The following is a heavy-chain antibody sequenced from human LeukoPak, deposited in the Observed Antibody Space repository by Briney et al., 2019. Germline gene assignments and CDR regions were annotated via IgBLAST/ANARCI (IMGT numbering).Heavy chain of an antibody. Sequence: PGGSLRLSCADSGLTFSSYAMSWVCQAPGKGLEWVSAISGSGGSTYYADSVKGRFTISRDDSKNTLFLQMNSLRAEDTAVYYCGKDQEIVVVIKGNWFDPWGQGTLVTVSS. V-gene: IGHV3-23*01. J-gene: IGHJ5*02. CDR3: GKDQEIVVVIKGNWFDP. CDR2: ISGSGGST. D-gene: IGHD3-22*01. CDR1: GLTFSSYA.